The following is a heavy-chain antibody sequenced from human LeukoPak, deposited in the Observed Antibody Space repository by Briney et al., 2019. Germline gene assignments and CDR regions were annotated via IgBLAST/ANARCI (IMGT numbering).Heavy chain of an antibody. CDR3: ARRVSYGDFDY. D-gene: IGHD4-17*01. CDR1: GYTFTSYD. Sequence: GASVKVSRKASGYTFTSYDVNWVRQATGQGLEWMGWMNPNSGNTGYAQKFQGRVTITRNTSISTAYMQLSSLRSEDTAVYYCARRVSYGDFDYWGQGTLVTVSS. V-gene: IGHV1-8*01. J-gene: IGHJ4*02. CDR2: MNPNSGNT.